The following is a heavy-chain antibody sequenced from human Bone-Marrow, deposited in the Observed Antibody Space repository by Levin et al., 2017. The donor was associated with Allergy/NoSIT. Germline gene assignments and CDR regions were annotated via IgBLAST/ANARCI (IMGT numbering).Heavy chain of an antibody. D-gene: IGHD3-10*01. J-gene: IGHJ4*02. CDR2: IYYSGST. Sequence: PSETLSLTCTVSGGSISSSSYYWGWIRQPPGKGLEWIGSIYYSGSTYYNPSLKSRVTISVDTSKNQFSLKLSSVTAADTAVYYCARADFTVLLWFGEGGGYFDYWGQGTLVTVSS. V-gene: IGHV4-39*07. CDR1: GGSISSSSYY. CDR3: ARADFTVLLWFGEGGGYFDY.